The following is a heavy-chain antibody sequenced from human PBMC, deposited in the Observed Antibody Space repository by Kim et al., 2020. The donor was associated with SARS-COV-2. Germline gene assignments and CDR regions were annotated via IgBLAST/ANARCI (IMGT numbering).Heavy chain of an antibody. Sequence: GGSLRLSCVGSGFTFSNYGMHWVRQAPGKGLEWVGIVSYEGRNTFYAGSVEGRFTISRDNSKNTLYLQMNNLRAEDTALYYCVKEAAFTTVVVDYYFDFWGQGTLVTASS. CDR2: VSYEGRNT. D-gene: IGHD2-15*01. CDR3: VKEAAFTTVVVDYYFDF. V-gene: IGHV3-30*18. J-gene: IGHJ4*02. CDR1: GFTFSNYG.